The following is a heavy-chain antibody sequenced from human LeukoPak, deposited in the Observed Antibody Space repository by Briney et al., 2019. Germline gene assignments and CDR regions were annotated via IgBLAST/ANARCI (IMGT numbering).Heavy chain of an antibody. CDR3: ARVSASYPPDY. D-gene: IGHD3-10*01. Sequence: SETLSLTCAVYGGSFSGYYWSWIRQPPGKGLEWIGEINHSGSTNYNPSLKSRATISVDTSKNQFSLQLNSVTPEDTAVYYCARVSASYPPDYWGQGTLVTVSS. CDR2: INHSGST. V-gene: IGHV4-34*01. CDR1: GGSFSGYY. J-gene: IGHJ4*02.